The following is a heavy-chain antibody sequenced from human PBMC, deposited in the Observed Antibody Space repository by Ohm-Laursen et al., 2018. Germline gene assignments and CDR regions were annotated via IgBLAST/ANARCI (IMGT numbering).Heavy chain of an antibody. CDR2: ISAYNGNT. V-gene: IGHV1-18*01. D-gene: IGHD3-3*01. J-gene: IGHJ4*02. CDR1: GYTFTSYG. Sequence: SVKVSCKASGYTFTSYGISWVRQAPGQGLEWMGWISAYNGNTNYAQKLQDRVTVTTENSTSTGYMELRSLRSDDTAVYYCARVRINPIWSGYYSFDYWGQGTLVTVSS. CDR3: ARVRINPIWSGYYSFDY.